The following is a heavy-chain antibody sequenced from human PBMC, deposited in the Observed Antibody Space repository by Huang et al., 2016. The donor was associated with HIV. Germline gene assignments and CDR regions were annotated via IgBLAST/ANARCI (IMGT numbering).Heavy chain of an antibody. CDR2: SRGSGLTT. V-gene: IGHV3-23*01. D-gene: IGHD1-1*01. CDR1: GFTFNSYA. Sequence: EVQLLESGGGLVQPGGSLRISCAASGFTFNSYAMSWVRRAPGKGLEGVSTSRGSGLTTYYADSVKGRFTISRDNSKNTLYLQINSLRAEDTAVYYCAKDSDYNWHHCDYWGQGNLVSVSS. J-gene: IGHJ4*02. CDR3: AKDSDYNWHHCDY.